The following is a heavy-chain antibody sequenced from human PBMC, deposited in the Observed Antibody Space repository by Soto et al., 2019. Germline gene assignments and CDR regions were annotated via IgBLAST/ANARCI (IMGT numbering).Heavy chain of an antibody. J-gene: IGHJ6*02. D-gene: IGHD3-16*01. V-gene: IGHV1-69*12. CDR3: AFTLSANYYYGMDV. Sequence: QVQLVQSGAEVKKPGSSVKVSCKASGGTFSSYAISWVRQAPGQGLEWMGGIIPIFGTPDYAQKFQGRVTITADVSTSTASMELSSLRSEDTAVYYCAFTLSANYYYGMDVWGQGTAVTVSS. CDR2: IIPIFGTP. CDR1: GGTFSSYA.